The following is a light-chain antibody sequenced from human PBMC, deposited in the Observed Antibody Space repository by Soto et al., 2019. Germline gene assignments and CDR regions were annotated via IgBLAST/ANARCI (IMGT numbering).Light chain of an antibody. J-gene: IGKJ2*01. CDR2: RIS. CDR3: QQYGSSPYT. V-gene: IGKV3-20*01. CDR1: QSVPNSL. Sequence: EIVLTQSQGTLSLSPGDVASLSCVASQSVPNSLLAWYRQTTGQAPRLLIYRISNRATGVPDRFSGSGSGTDFTLTISRLESEDFAVYYCQQYGSSPYTFGQGTKVDIK.